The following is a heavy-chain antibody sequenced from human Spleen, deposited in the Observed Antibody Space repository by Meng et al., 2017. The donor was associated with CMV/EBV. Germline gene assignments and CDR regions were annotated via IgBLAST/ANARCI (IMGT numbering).Heavy chain of an antibody. Sequence: ASVKVSCKASGYRFTSFGVSWVRQAPGQGLEWMGWISSHSGDTNYAPKVQGRVTMTTDTSTNTAYMELRSLRSDDTAIYYCVREYCGGDCSFANFYFDNWGQGTLVTVSS. CDR2: ISSHSGDT. CDR1: GYRFTSFG. V-gene: IGHV1-18*01. J-gene: IGHJ4*02. D-gene: IGHD2-21*01. CDR3: VREYCGGDCSFANFYFDN.